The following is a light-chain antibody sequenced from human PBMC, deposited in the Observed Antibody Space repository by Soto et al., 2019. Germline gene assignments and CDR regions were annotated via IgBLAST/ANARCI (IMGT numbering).Light chain of an antibody. CDR3: ASYTSSSTSVI. J-gene: IGLJ2*01. Sequence: QSVLTQPASVSGSPGQSITISCTGTSSDVGGYKYVSWYQHHPGKAPKLIIFEVSNRPSGISSRFSGSKSGNTASLTISGLQAEDEADYYCASYTSSSTSVIFGRGTKLTVL. CDR1: SSDVGGYKY. CDR2: EVS. V-gene: IGLV2-14*01.